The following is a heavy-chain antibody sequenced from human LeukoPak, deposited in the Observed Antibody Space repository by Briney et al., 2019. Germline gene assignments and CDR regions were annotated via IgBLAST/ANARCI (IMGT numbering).Heavy chain of an antibody. CDR2: IRYDGSNK. CDR1: GFTFSSYG. D-gene: IGHD2-2*01. CDR3: AKDLRKVVVVPAAMGVVY. J-gene: IGHJ4*02. Sequence: GGSLRLSCAASGFTFSSYGMHWVRQAPGKGLEWVAFIRYDGSNKYYADSVKGRFTISRDNSKNTLYLQMNSLRAEDTAVYYCAKDLRKVVVVPAAMGVVYWGQGTLVTVSS. V-gene: IGHV3-30*02.